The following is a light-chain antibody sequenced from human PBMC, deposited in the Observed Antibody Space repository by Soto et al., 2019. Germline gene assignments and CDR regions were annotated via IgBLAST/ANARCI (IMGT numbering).Light chain of an antibody. CDR2: EVI. J-gene: IGLJ1*01. V-gene: IGLV2-14*01. CDR1: SSDVGGYNY. CDR3: SSYTTTNTYV. Sequence: QSALTQPASVSGSPGQWITISCTGTSSDVGGYNYVSWYQQHPGKAPKLMIYEVINRSSGVSNRFSGSKSGNTASLSISGLQAEDEADYYCSSYTTTNTYVFGPGTKVT.